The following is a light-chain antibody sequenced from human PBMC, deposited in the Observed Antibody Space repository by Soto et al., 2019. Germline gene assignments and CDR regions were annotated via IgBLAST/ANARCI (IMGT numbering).Light chain of an antibody. Sequence: IVLPQSPGTLSLPPGERATLSCRASQSVDSNYLAWYQQRPGQAPRLLIHGASSRATGIPDRFSGSGSGTDFTLTISRLEPEDFAVYYCQHYGFVWYTFGQGTNLEIK. J-gene: IGKJ2*01. V-gene: IGKV3-20*01. CDR2: GAS. CDR1: QSVDSNY. CDR3: QHYGFVWYT.